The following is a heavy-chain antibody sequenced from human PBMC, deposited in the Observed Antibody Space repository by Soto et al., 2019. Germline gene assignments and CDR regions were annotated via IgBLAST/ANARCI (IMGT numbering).Heavy chain of an antibody. J-gene: IGHJ4*02. Sequence: QVQLQESGPGLVKPSETLSLTCTVSGVSISSYYWSWIRQPPGKGLEWIGYIYYSGNTNYNPSLKSRVTILIDASKNQFSLELSSVTAADSAVYFCARGIGQQLPPLDWGQGTLVTVSS. V-gene: IGHV4-59*01. CDR2: IYYSGNT. CDR3: ARGIGQQLPPLD. CDR1: GVSISSYY. D-gene: IGHD6-13*01.